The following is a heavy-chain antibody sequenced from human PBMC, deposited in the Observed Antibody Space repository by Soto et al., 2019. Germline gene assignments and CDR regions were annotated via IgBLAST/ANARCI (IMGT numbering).Heavy chain of an antibody. CDR1: GYTFTDYY. CDR3: ARAKPYGDDGFGAFDI. V-gene: IGHV1-2*04. D-gene: IGHD4-17*01. CDR2: INPNSGGS. Sequence: QVQLVQSGAEVKKPGASVKVSCKTSGYTFTDYYIHWVRQAPGQGLERMGWINPNSGGSNYAQNFQGWVTMTRDTSASTTYMEMRRLRSDDTAVYYCARAKPYGDDGFGAFDIWGQGTMVTVSS. J-gene: IGHJ3*02.